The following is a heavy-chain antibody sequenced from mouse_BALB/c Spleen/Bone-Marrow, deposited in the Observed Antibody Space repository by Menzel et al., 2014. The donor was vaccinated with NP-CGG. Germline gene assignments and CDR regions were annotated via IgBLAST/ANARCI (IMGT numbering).Heavy chain of an antibody. D-gene: IGHD2-10*02. CDR2: SRIKAKYYTT. CDR3: ARDVGYGNYVVY. V-gene: IGHV7-1*02. CDR1: GFTFSDFY. Sequence: EVKLVESGGGLVQPGDSLRLSCAISGFTFSDFYMEWGRQPPGKRLEWIAASRIKAKYYTTEDSASVKARFIVSRDTSQSVLYLKMNALRAEAADIYYCARDVGYGNYVVYWGQGTLVTVSA. J-gene: IGHJ3*01.